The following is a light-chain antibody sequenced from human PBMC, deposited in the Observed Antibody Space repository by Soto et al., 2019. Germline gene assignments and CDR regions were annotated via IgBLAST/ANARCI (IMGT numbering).Light chain of an antibody. V-gene: IGKV1-5*01. CDR1: QSIRYW. Sequence: DIQMTQSPSTLSASVGDRVTITCRASQSIRYWLAWHQQKPGKAPQVLIYDVSTLQKGVPSRLSGSGFGTEFTLNISSLQPDDFATYYCQQYHGFPYTFGLGTKVDNK. CDR2: DVS. CDR3: QQYHGFPYT. J-gene: IGKJ2*01.